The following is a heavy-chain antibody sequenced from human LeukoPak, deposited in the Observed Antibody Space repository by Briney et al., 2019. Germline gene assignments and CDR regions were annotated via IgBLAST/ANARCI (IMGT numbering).Heavy chain of an antibody. Sequence: ASVKVSCKASGYTLTGYYMHWVRQAPGQGPEWMGRINPNSGDTKYAQKFQGRVTMTRDTSITTAYMELSSLRSDDTAMYYCARENTLDNWGQGTLVTVSS. CDR2: INPNSGDT. V-gene: IGHV1-2*06. J-gene: IGHJ4*02. CDR1: GYTLTGYY. CDR3: ARENTLDN.